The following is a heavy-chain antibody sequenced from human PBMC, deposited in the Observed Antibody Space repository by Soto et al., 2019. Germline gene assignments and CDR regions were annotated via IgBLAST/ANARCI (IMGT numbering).Heavy chain of an antibody. CDR2: IYWDEDK. Sequence: IYWDEDKWYSPSLKSRLTITDDTSKNQVVLTMTNMDPVDTATYYCAHRPRGYAYYFDYWGQGTRVTVSS. CDR3: AHRPRGYAYYFDY. V-gene: IGHV2-5*02. D-gene: IGHD5-12*01. J-gene: IGHJ4*02.